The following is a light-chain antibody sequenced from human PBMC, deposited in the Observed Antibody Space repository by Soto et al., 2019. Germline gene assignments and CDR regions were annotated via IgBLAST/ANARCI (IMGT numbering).Light chain of an antibody. CDR2: GVT. Sequence: QSVLTQPPSASGSPGQSVTFSCTGTSSDVGTYDYVSWYQQYPGKAPKLLIYGVTRRPSGVPDRFSGSKSGNTASLTISGLQAEDEADYYCSSYTSSSTLVFGTGTKVTVL. CDR3: SSYTSSSTLV. V-gene: IGLV2-8*01. CDR1: SSDVGTYDY. J-gene: IGLJ1*01.